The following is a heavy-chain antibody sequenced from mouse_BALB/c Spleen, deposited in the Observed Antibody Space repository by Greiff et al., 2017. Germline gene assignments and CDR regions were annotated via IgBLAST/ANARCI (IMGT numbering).Heavy chain of an antibody. CDR2: INPSTGYT. CDR3: ARRENDGQFAY. Sequence: QVQLKESGAELAKPGASVKMSCKASGYTFTSYWMHWVKQRPGQGLEWIGYINPSTGYTEYNQKFKDKATLTADKSSSTAYMQLSSLTSEDSAVYYCARRENDGQFAYWGQGTLVTVSA. D-gene: IGHD2-3*01. CDR1: GYTFTSYW. V-gene: IGHV1-7*01. J-gene: IGHJ3*01.